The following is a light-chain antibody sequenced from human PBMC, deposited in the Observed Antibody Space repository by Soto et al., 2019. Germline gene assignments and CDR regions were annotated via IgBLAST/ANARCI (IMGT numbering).Light chain of an antibody. CDR2: DAS. Sequence: DIQMTHSPSTLSASVLYRVTITFLSSQSIISWLAWYQQKPGKAPKLLIYDASSLESGVPSRFSGSGSGTEFTLTISSLQPDDFATYYCQQYNSYSPTTFGQGTKVDIK. J-gene: IGKJ1*01. CDR1: QSIISW. CDR3: QQYNSYSPTT. V-gene: IGKV1-5*01.